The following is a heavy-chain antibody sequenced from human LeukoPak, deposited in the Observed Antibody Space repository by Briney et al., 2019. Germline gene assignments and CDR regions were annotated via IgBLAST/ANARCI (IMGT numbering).Heavy chain of an antibody. Sequence: SETLSLTCTVSGGSISSSSYYWGWIRQPPGKGLEWIGSIYYSGSTYYNPSLKSRVTISVDTSKNQFSLKLSSVAAADTAVYYCASEPSLRGTMVRGVIITRSNWFDPWGQGTLVTVSS. V-gene: IGHV4-39*01. CDR2: IYYSGST. CDR3: ASEPSLRGTMVRGVIITRSNWFDP. D-gene: IGHD3-10*01. J-gene: IGHJ5*02. CDR1: GGSISSSSYY.